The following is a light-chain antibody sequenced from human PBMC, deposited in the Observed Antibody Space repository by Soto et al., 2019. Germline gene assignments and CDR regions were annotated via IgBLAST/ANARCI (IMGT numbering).Light chain of an antibody. Sequence: QSVLTQPRSVSGSPGQSVTISCTGTSSDVGGYNYVSWYQQHPGKAPKLMIYDVSKRPSGVPDRFSGSKSGNTASLTISGLQAEDEADYDCCSYAGSYVFGNGTKVT. V-gene: IGLV2-11*01. CDR2: DVS. CDR1: SSDVGGYNY. CDR3: CSYAGSYV. J-gene: IGLJ1*01.